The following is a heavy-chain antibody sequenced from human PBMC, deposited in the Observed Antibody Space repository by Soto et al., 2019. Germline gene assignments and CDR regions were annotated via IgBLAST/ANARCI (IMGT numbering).Heavy chain of an antibody. D-gene: IGHD3-10*01. CDR1: GGSISSSSYY. V-gene: IGHV4-39*01. CDR3: ARKESRFYGTFDY. CDR2: FYYSGST. J-gene: IGHJ4*02. Sequence: SETLSLTCTVSGGSISSSSYYWGWIRQPPGKGLEWIGSFYYSGSTYYNPSLKSRVTISVDTSKNQFSLKLSSVTAADTAVYYCARKESRFYGTFDYWGQGTLVTVSS.